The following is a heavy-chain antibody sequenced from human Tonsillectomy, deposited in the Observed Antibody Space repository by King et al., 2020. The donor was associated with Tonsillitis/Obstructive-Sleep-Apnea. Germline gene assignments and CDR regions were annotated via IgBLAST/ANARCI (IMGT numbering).Heavy chain of an antibody. J-gene: IGHJ5*02. D-gene: IGHD3-3*01. CDR1: GGSVSSGSYY. CDR2: IYYSGST. Sequence: QLQESGPGLVKPSETLSLTCTVSGGSVSSGSYYWSWIRQPPGKGLEWIGYIYYSGSTNYNPSLKSRVTISVDTSKNQFSLKLSSVTAADTAVYYCARGSRFLDSRAFDPWGQGTLVTVSS. CDR3: ARGSRFLDSRAFDP. V-gene: IGHV4-61*01.